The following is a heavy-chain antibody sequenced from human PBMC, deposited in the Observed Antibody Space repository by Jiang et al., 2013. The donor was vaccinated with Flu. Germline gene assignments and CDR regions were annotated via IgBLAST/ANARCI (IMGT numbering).Heavy chain of an antibody. CDR1: GFTFSTYA. D-gene: IGHD1-26*01. Sequence: QLLESGGGLVQPGGSLRLSCAASGFTFSTYAMSWVRQAPGRGLEWVSAISGRGGSGGSTYYADSVKGRFTISRDNSKNTLYLQMNSLRAEDTAVYSCAKVVAGPTVGRDAFDIWGRGTMVTVSS. V-gene: IGHV3-23*01. CDR2: ISGRGGSGGST. CDR3: AKVVAGPTVGRDAFDI. J-gene: IGHJ3*02.